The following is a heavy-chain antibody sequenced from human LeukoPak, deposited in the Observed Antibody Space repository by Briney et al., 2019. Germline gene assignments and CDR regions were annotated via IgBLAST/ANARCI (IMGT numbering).Heavy chain of an antibody. D-gene: IGHD3-3*01. V-gene: IGHV1-69*01. CDR3: ARDGYYEFWIGYYTL. Sequence: ASVKVSCKASGGTFSSYAISWVRQAPGQGLEWMGGIIPIFGTPNYAQKFQGRVTITADESTSTAYMELSSLRSEDTAVYYCARDGYYEFWIGYYTLWGQGTLVTVSS. J-gene: IGHJ4*02. CDR2: IIPIFGTP. CDR1: GGTFSSYA.